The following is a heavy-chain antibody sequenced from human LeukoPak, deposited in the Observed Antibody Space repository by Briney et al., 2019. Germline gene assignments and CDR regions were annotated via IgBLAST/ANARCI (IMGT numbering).Heavy chain of an antibody. CDR3: ARVSRYYGSGAYYFDY. CDR1: GGSISSGGYY. CDR2: IYYSGST. D-gene: IGHD3-10*01. J-gene: IGHJ4*02. V-gene: IGHV4-31*03. Sequence: PSQTLSLTCTVSGGSISSGGYYWSWIRQHPGKGLEWIGYIYYSGSTYYNPSLKSRVTISVDTSKNQFSLKLSSVTAADTAVYYCARVSRYYGSGAYYFDYWGQGTLVTVSS.